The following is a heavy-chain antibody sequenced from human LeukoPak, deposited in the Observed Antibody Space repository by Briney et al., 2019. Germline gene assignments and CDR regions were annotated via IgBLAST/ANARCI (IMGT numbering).Heavy chain of an antibody. CDR1: GGSIGSSSYF. D-gene: IGHD6-13*01. CDR3: ARQVVAAGSFDY. J-gene: IGHJ4*02. V-gene: IGHV4-39*01. Sequence: SETLSLTCTVSGGSIGSSSYFWGWIRQPPGKGLEWIVSLYYSGSTYYNPSLKSRVTISVDTSKNQFSLKLTSVTAADTAVYYCARQVVAAGSFDYWGQGTLVTVSS. CDR2: LYYSGST.